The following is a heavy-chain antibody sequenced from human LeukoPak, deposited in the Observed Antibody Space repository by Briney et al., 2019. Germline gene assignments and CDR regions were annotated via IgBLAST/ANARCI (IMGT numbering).Heavy chain of an antibody. J-gene: IGHJ4*02. Sequence: SVKVSCKASGGTFSSYAISWVRQAPGQGLERMGGIIPIFGTANYAQKFQGRVTITADESTSTAYMELSSLRSEDTAVYYCARKAPGYYFDYWGQGTLVTVSS. CDR3: ARKAPGYYFDY. CDR1: GGTFSSYA. CDR2: IIPIFGTA. V-gene: IGHV1-69*01.